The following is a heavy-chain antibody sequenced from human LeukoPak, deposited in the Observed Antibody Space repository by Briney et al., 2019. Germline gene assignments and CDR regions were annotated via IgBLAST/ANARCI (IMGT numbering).Heavy chain of an antibody. D-gene: IGHD2-21*01. J-gene: IGHJ6*03. CDR1: GVSINSYY. CDR3: ARLSVTMDCYHYMDV. CDR2: IYSNGNT. Sequence: PSETLSLTCTVSGVSINSYYWSWIRQPAGKGLEWIGRIYSNGNTNYHYSLKSRVTMSVDTSKKQFSLNLNSVTAADTAIYYCARLSVTMDCYHYMDVWGKGTTVTIS. V-gene: IGHV4-4*07.